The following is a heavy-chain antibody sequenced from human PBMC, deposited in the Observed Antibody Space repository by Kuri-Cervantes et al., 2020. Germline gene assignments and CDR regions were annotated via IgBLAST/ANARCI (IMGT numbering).Heavy chain of an antibody. D-gene: IGHD1-26*01. CDR3: ARIEGGSWFDP. J-gene: IGHJ5*02. Sequence: SGPTLVKPTEILTLTYTVSGFSLSNASMGVSWIRQPPGKALEWLAQIFSNDEKSYSTSLKSRLTISKDTSKSQVVLTMTNMDPVDTATYYCARIEGGSWFDPWGQGTLVTVSS. V-gene: IGHV2-26*01. CDR2: IFSNDEK. CDR1: GFSLSNASMG.